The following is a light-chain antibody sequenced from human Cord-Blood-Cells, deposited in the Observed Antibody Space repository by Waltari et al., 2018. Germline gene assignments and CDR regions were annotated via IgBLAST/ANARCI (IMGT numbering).Light chain of an antibody. Sequence: QSALPQPPSASGSPGQSVTISCTGTSSDAGGYNYVSWYQQHPGKAPIPMIYEVSKRPSGVPDRFSGSKSGNTASLTVSGLQAEDEADYYCSSYAGSNNLVFGGGTKLTVL. V-gene: IGLV2-8*01. CDR3: SSYAGSNNLV. J-gene: IGLJ2*01. CDR2: EVS. CDR1: SSDAGGYNY.